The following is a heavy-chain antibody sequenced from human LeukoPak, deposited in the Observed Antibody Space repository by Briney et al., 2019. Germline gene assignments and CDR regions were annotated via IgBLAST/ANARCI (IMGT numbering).Heavy chain of an antibody. D-gene: IGHD3-16*01. CDR2: INPNSGGT. J-gene: IGHJ6*03. CDR1: GYTFTGYY. V-gene: IGHV1-2*02. Sequence: ASVKVSCKASGYTFTGYYMHWVRQAPGQGLEWMGWINPNSGGTNYAQKFQGRVTMTRDTSISTAYMELSRLRSDDTAVYYCARAGIGDVHYYMDVWGKGTTVTVSS. CDR3: ARAGIGDVHYYMDV.